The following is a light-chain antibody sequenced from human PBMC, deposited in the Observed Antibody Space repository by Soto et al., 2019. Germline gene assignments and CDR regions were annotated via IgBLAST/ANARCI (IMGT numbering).Light chain of an antibody. CDR1: SSDVGGYNY. V-gene: IGLV2-14*01. CDR2: EVS. CDR3: QSYDSSLSGNWV. J-gene: IGLJ3*02. Sequence: QSVLTQPASVSGSPGQSITISCTGSSSDVGGYNYVSWYQQHPGKAPKLMIYEVSNRPSGISNRFSGSKSGNTASLTLSGLQAEDEADYYCQSYDSSLSGNWVFGGGTKLTVL.